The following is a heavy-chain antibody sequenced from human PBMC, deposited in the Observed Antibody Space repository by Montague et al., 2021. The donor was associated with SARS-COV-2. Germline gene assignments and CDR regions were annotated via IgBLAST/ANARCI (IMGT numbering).Heavy chain of an antibody. CDR3: AWGTLSVKMAVVIFLGGIYYFDS. V-gene: IGHV4-34*01. CDR1: GGSFSNHY. D-gene: IGHD3/OR15-3a*01. J-gene: IGHJ4*02. CDR2: SNESGST. Sequence: SETLSLTCAVYGGSFSNHYWSWIRQSPGKGLERIGESNESGSTNYNPSPKSRVTITVDTSKYQYSLNLKSVTVADTAVYYCAWGTLSVKMAVVIFLGGIYYFDSWGQGTLVAVSS.